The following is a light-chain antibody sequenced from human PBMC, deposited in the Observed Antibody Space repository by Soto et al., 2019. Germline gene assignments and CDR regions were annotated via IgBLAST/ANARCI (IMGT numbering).Light chain of an antibody. CDR1: SGDIGSYNF. V-gene: IGLV2-23*01. Sequence: QSALTQPASVSGSPGQSITISCTGTSGDIGSYNFVSWYQGHPGKAPKLMIYEGNKRPLGVSDRFAGSKSGNTASLTISGLQAEDEADYYWCSYAGSGTVWVFGGGTKLPVL. CDR2: EGN. J-gene: IGLJ3*02. CDR3: CSYAGSGTVWV.